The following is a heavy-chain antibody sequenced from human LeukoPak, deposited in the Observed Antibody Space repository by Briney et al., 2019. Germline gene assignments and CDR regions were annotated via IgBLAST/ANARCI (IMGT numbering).Heavy chain of an antibody. J-gene: IGHJ3*02. V-gene: IGHV3-30*02. Sequence: GGSLRLSCAASGFTFSSYGMHWVRQAPGKVLEWVAFIRYDGSNKYYADSVKGRFTISRDNSKNTLYLQMNSLRAEDTAVYYCARDSGGNSYYAFDIWGQGTMVTVSS. CDR1: GFTFSSYG. CDR3: ARDSGGNSYYAFDI. D-gene: IGHD4-23*01. CDR2: IRYDGSNK.